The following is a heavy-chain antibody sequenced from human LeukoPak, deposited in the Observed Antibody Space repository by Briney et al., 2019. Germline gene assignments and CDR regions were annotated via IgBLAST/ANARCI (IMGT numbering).Heavy chain of an antibody. CDR3: ASYSGIYSAFEI. CDR1: GDSISNSNCY. V-gene: IGHV4-39*07. D-gene: IGHD1-26*01. CDR2: IFYNGGP. Sequence: PSETLSLTCTASGDSISNSNCYWGWVRQSPGRGLEWLGNIFYNGGPYYNPSFKSRVAISVDTSKNHFSLTLNAVTAADTAVYYCASYSGIYSAFEIWSQGTLVTVSS. J-gene: IGHJ3*02.